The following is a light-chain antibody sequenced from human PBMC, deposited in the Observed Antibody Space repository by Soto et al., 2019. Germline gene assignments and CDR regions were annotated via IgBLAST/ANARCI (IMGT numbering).Light chain of an antibody. J-gene: IGLJ2*01. CDR2: DVS. Sequence: QSALTQPASVFGSPGQSITISCTGTSSDVGGYNYVSWYQQHPGKAPKLMIYDVSNRPSGVSNRFSGSKSGNTASLTISGLQAEDEVDYYCSSYTSSSTVVFGGGTKVTVL. CDR3: SSYTSSSTVV. CDR1: SSDVGGYNY. V-gene: IGLV2-14*01.